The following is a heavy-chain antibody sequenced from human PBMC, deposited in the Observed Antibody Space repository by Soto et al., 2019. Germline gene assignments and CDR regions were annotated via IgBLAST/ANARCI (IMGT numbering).Heavy chain of an antibody. V-gene: IGHV4-39*02. Sequence: SETLSLTCTVSGGCTSSSSYYWGWIRQPPGKGLEWIGSIYYSGSTYYNPSLKSRVTISVDTSKNQFSLKLSSVTAADTAVYYCAREAAGIVATNFSYFDYGGQGTLVTGSS. CDR3: AREAAGIVATNFSYFDY. CDR2: IYYSGST. J-gene: IGHJ4*02. D-gene: IGHD5-12*01. CDR1: GGCTSSSSYY.